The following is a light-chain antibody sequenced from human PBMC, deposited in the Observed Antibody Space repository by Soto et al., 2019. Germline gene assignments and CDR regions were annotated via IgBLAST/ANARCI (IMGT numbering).Light chain of an antibody. CDR3: QQYNSYSLLFT. CDR2: DAS. Sequence: DIQMTQSPSTLYASVGDRVTITCRASQTISSWLAWYRQKPGKAPDLLIYDASKLQSGVPASFSGSESGTEFTLTIASLQPDDFATYYCQQYNSYSLLFTFGPGTKVDIK. J-gene: IGKJ3*01. CDR1: QTISSW. V-gene: IGKV1-5*01.